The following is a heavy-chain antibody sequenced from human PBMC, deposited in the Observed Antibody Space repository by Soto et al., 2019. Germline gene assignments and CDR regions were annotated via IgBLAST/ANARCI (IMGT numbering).Heavy chain of an antibody. CDR1: GGSISSSSYY. CDR2: IYYSGST. D-gene: IGHD4-17*01. Sequence: SETLSLTCTVSGGSISSSSYYWGWIRQPPGKGLEWIGSIYYSGSTYYNPSLKSRVTISVDTSKNQFSLKLSSVTAADTAVYYCARDYGVDYWGQGTLVTVSS. J-gene: IGHJ4*02. V-gene: IGHV4-39*01. CDR3: ARDYGVDY.